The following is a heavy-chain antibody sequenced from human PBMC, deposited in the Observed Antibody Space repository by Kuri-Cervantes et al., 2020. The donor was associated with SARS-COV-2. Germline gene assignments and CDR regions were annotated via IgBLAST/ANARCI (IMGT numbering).Heavy chain of an antibody. CDR2: ISYDGSNK. D-gene: IGHD6-13*01. CDR1: GYTLTELS. J-gene: IGHJ5*02. CDR3: ARPKQGWFDP. V-gene: IGHV3-30*01. Sequence: SCKVSGYTLTELSMHWVRQAPGKGLEWVAVISYDGSNKYYADSVKGRFTISRDNSKNTLYLQMNSLRAEDTAVYYCARPKQGWFDPWGQGTLVTVSS.